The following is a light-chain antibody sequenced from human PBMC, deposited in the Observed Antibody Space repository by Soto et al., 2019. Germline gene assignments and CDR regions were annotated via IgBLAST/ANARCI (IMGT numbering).Light chain of an antibody. CDR2: AAS. J-gene: IGKJ4*01. CDR3: KRSAGTPLT. V-gene: IGKV1-39*01. Sequence: DIQMTQSPSSLSASVGDRVTITCRSSQSISRYLNWYQQEPGKDTKLLIYAASSLQSGVPSRFSGSGSGTDFTFTISRLQPEDFATYYCKRSAGTPLTFGGGTKVEIK. CDR1: QSISRY.